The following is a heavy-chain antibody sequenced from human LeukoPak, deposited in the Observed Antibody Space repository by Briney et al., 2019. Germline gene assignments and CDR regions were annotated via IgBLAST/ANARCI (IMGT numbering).Heavy chain of an antibody. CDR3: AKDHSGSDALFDY. V-gene: IGHV3-23*01. CDR1: GFTCSSCG. Sequence: GGSLRLSCAASGFTCSSCGMSWVRQAPGKGLEWVSAISGSGGSTYYADSVKGRFTISRDNSKNTLDLQMNSRRAEGTAAYHFAKDHSGSDALFDYGGQEPLVTVSS. D-gene: IGHD1-26*01. CDR2: ISGSGGST. J-gene: IGHJ4*02.